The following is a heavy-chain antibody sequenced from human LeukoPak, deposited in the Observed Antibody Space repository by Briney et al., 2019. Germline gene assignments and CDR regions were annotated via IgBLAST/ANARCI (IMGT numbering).Heavy chain of an antibody. CDR3: ARTKRIYYYDSSGYLDY. CDR1: GGSISSSSYY. D-gene: IGHD3-22*01. J-gene: IGHJ4*02. CDR2: IYYSGST. V-gene: IGHV4-39*07. Sequence: PSETLSLTCTVSGGSISSSSYYWGWIRQPPGKGLEWLGSIYYSGSTNYNPSLKSRVTISVDTSKNQFSLKLSSVTAADTAVYYCARTKRIYYYDSSGYLDYWGQGTLVTVSS.